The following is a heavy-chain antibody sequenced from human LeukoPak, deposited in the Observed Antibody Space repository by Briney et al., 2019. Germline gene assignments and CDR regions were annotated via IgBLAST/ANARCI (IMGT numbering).Heavy chain of an antibody. J-gene: IGHJ6*03. D-gene: IGHD3-22*01. V-gene: IGHV4-34*01. CDR1: GGSFSGYY. CDR3: ARQGMIVVVIILGYYYYMDV. CDR2: INHSGST. Sequence: PSETLSLTCAVYGGSFSGYYWSWIRQPPGKGLEWIGEINHSGSTNYNPSLKSRVTISVDASKNQFSLKLSSVTAADTAVYYCARQGMIVVVIILGYYYYMDVWGKGTTVTISS.